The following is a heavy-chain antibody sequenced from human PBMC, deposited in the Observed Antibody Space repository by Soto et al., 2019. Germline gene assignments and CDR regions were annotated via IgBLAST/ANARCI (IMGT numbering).Heavy chain of an antibody. V-gene: IGHV4-61*05. CDR2: IYYSGST. Sequence: SETLSLTCTVSGGSISSSSYYWGWIRQPPGKGLEWIGYIYYSGSTNYNPSLKSRVTISVDTSKNQFSLKLSSVTAADTAVYYCARISSGYYSYYYYYYMDVWGKGTTVTVSS. J-gene: IGHJ6*03. CDR3: ARISSGYYSYYYYYYMDV. D-gene: IGHD5-12*01. CDR1: GGSISSSSYY.